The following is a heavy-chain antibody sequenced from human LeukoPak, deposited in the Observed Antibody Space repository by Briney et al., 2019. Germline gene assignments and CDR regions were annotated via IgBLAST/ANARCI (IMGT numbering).Heavy chain of an antibody. V-gene: IGHV4-34*01. CDR1: GGSYSGYY. CDR2: INHSGST. D-gene: IGHD3-22*01. J-gene: IGHJ4*02. Sequence: SETLSLTCAVYGGSYSGYYWSWIRQPPGKGLEWIGEINHSGSTNYNPSLKSRVTISVDTSKNQFSLKLSSVTAADTAVYYCARESPDPDYYDSSGYCPFDYWGQGTLVTVSS. CDR3: ARESPDPDYYDSSGYCPFDY.